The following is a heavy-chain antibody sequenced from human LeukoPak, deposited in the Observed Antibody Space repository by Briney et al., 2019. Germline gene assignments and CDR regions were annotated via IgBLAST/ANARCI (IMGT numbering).Heavy chain of an antibody. D-gene: IGHD1-7*01. V-gene: IGHV3-48*03. CDR1: GFTFSSYE. Sequence: GGTLRLSCADSGFTFSSYEMNWVRQAPGKGMEWISYISSSGSTIYYADSVKGRFTISRDNAKNSLYLQMNSLRAEDTSVYYCARALKCELWGQGTLVTVSS. CDR3: ARALKCEL. CDR2: ISSSGSTI. J-gene: IGHJ4*02.